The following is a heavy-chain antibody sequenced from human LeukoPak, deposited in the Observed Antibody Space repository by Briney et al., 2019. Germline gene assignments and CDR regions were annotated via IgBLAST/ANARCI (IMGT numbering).Heavy chain of an antibody. Sequence: ASVKVSCKASGGTFSSYAISWMRQAPGQGLEWMGGIIPIFGTANYAQKFQGRVTITADESTSTAYMELSSLRSEDTAVYYCARVNVVVPAAMRGWYFDLWGRGTLVTVSS. CDR1: GGTFSSYA. D-gene: IGHD2-2*01. CDR3: ARVNVVVPAAMRGWYFDL. CDR2: IIPIFGTA. V-gene: IGHV1-69*13. J-gene: IGHJ2*01.